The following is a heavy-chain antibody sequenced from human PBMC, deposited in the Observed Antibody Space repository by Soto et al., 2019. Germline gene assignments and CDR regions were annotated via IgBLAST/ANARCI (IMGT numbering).Heavy chain of an antibody. V-gene: IGHV3-21*01. Sequence: EGNLVESGGGLVKPGGSLRLSCAASGFALSVHRMNWVLQAPGKGLEWVSCISSEGGHISYADSVKGRFSISRENAKNSLHLQMYSLRVEDTALHYCVRDLVSIGSASDYWGRGTLVTVSS. CDR2: ISSEGGHI. CDR3: VRDLVSIGSASDY. J-gene: IGHJ4*02. D-gene: IGHD3-10*01. CDR1: GFALSVHR.